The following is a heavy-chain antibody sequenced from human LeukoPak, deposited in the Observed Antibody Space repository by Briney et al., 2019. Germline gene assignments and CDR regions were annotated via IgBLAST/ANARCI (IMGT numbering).Heavy chain of an antibody. CDR2: INHSGST. J-gene: IGHJ3*02. CDR3: ARGDNSSRRNPLPAFDI. V-gene: IGHV4-34*01. Sequence: PSETLSLTCAVYGGSFSGYYWSWIRQPPGKGLECIGEINHSGSTNYNPSLKSRVTISVGTSKNQFSLKLSSVTAADTAVYYCARGDNSSRRNPLPAFDIWGQGTMVTVSS. D-gene: IGHD6-13*01. CDR1: GGSFSGYY.